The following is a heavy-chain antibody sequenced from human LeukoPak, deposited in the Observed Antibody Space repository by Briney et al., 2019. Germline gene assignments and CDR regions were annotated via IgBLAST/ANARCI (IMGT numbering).Heavy chain of an antibody. J-gene: IGHJ4*02. CDR2: ARDKANSYTT. Sequence: GGSLRLSCAASGFSFSDHYIDWVRQAPGKGLEWVGRARDKANSYTTEYAASVKGRFTFSRDDSKNSVYLQMSSLKTEDTAVYYCARVQRIVGATILDSWGQGTLVTVSP. CDR1: GFSFSDHY. CDR3: ARVQRIVGATILDS. D-gene: IGHD1-26*01. V-gene: IGHV3-72*01.